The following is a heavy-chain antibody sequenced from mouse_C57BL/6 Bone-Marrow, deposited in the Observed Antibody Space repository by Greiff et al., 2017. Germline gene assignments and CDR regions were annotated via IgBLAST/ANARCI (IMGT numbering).Heavy chain of an antibody. V-gene: IGHV1-63*01. CDR2: IYPGGGYT. J-gene: IGHJ4*01. Sequence: VQLQQSGADLVRPGTSVKMSCKASGYTFTNYWIGWAKQRPGHGLEWIGDIYPGGGYTNYNEQFKGKATLTADKSSSTAYMQFSSLTSEDSAIYYGARGVPYYAMDYWGQGTSVTVSS. CDR3: ARGVPYYAMDY. CDR1: GYTFTNYW.